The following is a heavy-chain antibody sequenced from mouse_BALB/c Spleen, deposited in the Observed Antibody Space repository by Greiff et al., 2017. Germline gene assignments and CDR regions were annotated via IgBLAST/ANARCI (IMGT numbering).Heavy chain of an antibody. V-gene: IGHV5-6-3*01. J-gene: IGHJ3*01. CDR2: INSNGGST. CDR3: ARDGTYYRYDSWFAY. D-gene: IGHD2-14*01. CDR1: GFTFSSYG. Sequence: EVQRVESGGGLVQPGGSLKLSCAASGFTFSSYGMSWVRQTPDKRLELVATINSNGGSTYYPDSVKGRFTISRDNAKNTLYLQMSSLKSEDTAMYYCARDGTYYRYDSWFAYWGQGTLVTVSA.